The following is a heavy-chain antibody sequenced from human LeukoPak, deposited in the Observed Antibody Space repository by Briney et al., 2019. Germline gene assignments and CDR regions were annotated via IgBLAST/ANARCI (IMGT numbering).Heavy chain of an antibody. J-gene: IGHJ5*02. V-gene: IGHV1-69*05. D-gene: IGHD3-3*01. CDR2: IIPIFGTA. CDR1: GGTFSSYA. CDR3: ARRMLRVTIFGVVLQWFDP. Sequence: ASVKVSCKASGGTFSSYAISWVRQAPGRGLEWMGGIIPIFGTANYAQKFQGRVTITTDESTSTAYMELSSLRSEDTAVYYCARRMLRVTIFGVVLQWFDPWGQGTLVTVSS.